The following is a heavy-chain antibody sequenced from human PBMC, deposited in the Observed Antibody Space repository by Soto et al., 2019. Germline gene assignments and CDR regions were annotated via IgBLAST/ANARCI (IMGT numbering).Heavy chain of an antibody. D-gene: IGHD3-22*01. J-gene: IGHJ4*02. CDR2: ISSSSSYI. Sequence: PGGSLRLSCAASGFTFSSYSMNWVRQAPGKGLEWVSSISSSSSYIYYADSVKGRFTISRDNAKNSLYLQMNSLRAEDTAVYYCARAGCSGGSCYGYYYDSSGYFHFDYWGQGTLVTVSS. CDR1: GFTFSSYS. CDR3: ARAGCSGGSCYGYYYDSSGYFHFDY. V-gene: IGHV3-21*01.